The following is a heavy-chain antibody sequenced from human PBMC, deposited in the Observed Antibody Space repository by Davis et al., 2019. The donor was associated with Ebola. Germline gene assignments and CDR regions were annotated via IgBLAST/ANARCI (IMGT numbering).Heavy chain of an antibody. J-gene: IGHJ6*02. D-gene: IGHD2-2*01. CDR2: IKDDGSST. Sequence: PGGSLRLSCEGSGFTFSTYRMHWVRQAPGKGLMWVSRIKDDGSSTDYADSVKGRFTISRDNAKNTLYLQMNTLRAEDTALYYCARAGMPFGLDVWGQGTTVTVSS. V-gene: IGHV3-74*01. CDR1: GFTFSTYR. CDR3: ARAGMPFGLDV.